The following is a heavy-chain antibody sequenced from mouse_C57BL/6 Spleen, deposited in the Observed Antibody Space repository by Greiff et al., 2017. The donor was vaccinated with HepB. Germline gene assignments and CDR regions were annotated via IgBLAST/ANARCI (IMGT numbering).Heavy chain of an antibody. CDR3: ARDDGSLYYAMDY. CDR2: ISYDGSN. J-gene: IGHJ4*01. Sequence: DVKLQESGPGLVKPSQSLSLTCSVTGYSITSGYYWNWIRQFPGNKLEWMGYISYDGSNNYNPSLKNRISITRDTSKNQFFLKLNSVTTEDTATYYCARDDGSLYYAMDYWGQGTSVTVSS. CDR1: GYSITSGYY. V-gene: IGHV3-6*01. D-gene: IGHD1-1*01.